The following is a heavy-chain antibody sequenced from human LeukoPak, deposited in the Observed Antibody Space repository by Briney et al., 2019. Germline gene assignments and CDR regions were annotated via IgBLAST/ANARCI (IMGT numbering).Heavy chain of an antibody. Sequence: GGSLRLSCAASEFTVSKYYMSWVRQAPGKGLEWVSGIYSGGSTYYADSVKGRFSISRDNSKNTLSLQMSTLRAGDTAVYYCARGRPSYYFDSWGQGTLVTVSS. CDR3: ARGRPSYYFDS. CDR2: IYSGGST. CDR1: EFTVSKYY. J-gene: IGHJ4*02. V-gene: IGHV3-53*01.